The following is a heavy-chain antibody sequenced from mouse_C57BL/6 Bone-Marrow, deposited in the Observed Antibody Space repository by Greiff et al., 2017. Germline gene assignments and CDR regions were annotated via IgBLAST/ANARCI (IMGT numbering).Heavy chain of an antibody. CDR2: IDPANGTT. CDR1: GFNIKNTY. V-gene: IGHV14-3*01. CDR3: ASLHYCGSSSYYFDY. D-gene: IGHD1-1*01. Sequence: EVQLQQSVAELVRPGASVKLSCTASGFNIKNTYMHWVKQRPEQGLEWIGRIDPANGTTKYAPKFQGKATLTADTSSNTAYLQLSSLTSGDTAIYCCASLHYCGSSSYYFDYWGQGTTLTVSS. J-gene: IGHJ2*01.